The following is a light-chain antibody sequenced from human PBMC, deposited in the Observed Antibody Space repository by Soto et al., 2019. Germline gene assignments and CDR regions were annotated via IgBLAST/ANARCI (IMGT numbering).Light chain of an antibody. Sequence: EIVLTQSPGNLSLSPGERATLSCRARQSVSSNYLAWYQQKPGQAPRLLISGASNRATGIPDRFSGSGSGTDFTLTISSLQSEDFAVYYCQQYNNWPLITFGQGTKVDI. CDR1: QSVSSNY. CDR2: GAS. V-gene: IGKV3-20*01. J-gene: IGKJ1*01. CDR3: QQYNNWPLIT.